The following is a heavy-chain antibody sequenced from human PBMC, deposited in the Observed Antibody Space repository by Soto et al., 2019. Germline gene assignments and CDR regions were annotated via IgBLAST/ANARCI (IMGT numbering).Heavy chain of an antibody. V-gene: IGHV4-59*01. J-gene: IGHJ5*02. CDR2: IYYTGSS. CDR1: GGSISSYY. Sequence: PSETLSLTCTVSGGSISSYYWSWIRQPPGKGLEWIGYIYYTGSSNYNPSLESRVTVSVDTSKNQFSLKLSSVTAADTAVYYCARGSEQLVWSWFDPWGQGILVTVSS. D-gene: IGHD6-13*01. CDR3: ARGSEQLVWSWFDP.